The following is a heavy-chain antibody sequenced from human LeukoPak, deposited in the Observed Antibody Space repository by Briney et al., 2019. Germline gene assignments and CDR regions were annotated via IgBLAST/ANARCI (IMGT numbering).Heavy chain of an antibody. D-gene: IGHD3-22*01. V-gene: IGHV3-23*01. CDR1: GFIFRSSS. CDR3: AKVKSSLRVVGA. Sequence: GGSLRLSCAASGFIFRSSSMSWVRQAPGKGLEWVSSISAIGDTTHYAESVQGRFTISRDNSGNTLYVQMNSLSVDDTAVYYCAKVKSSLRVVGAWGQGTLVTVSS. J-gene: IGHJ5*02. CDR2: ISAIGDTT.